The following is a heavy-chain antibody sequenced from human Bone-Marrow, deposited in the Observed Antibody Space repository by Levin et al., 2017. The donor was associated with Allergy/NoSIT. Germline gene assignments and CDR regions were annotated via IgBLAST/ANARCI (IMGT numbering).Heavy chain of an antibody. D-gene: IGHD3-22*01. Sequence: GESLKISCAASGFTFSSYGMHWVRQAPGKGLEWVAVIWYDGSNKYYADSVKGRFTISRDNSKNTLYLQMNSLRAEDTAVYYCARGSYYDSSGYYYYYYGMDVWGQGTTVTVSS. CDR1: GFTFSSYG. V-gene: IGHV3-33*01. CDR3: ARGSYYDSSGYYYYYYGMDV. CDR2: IWYDGSNK. J-gene: IGHJ6*02.